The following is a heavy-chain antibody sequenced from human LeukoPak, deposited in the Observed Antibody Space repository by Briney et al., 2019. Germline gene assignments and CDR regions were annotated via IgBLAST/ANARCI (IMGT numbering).Heavy chain of an antibody. Sequence: PGGSLRLSCAASGFTFSSYAMSWVRQAPGKGLEWVSSISGSGDSTYYADSVKGRSTISRDNAKNSLYLQMNSLRDEDTAVYYCARETPEYDWGQGTLVTVSS. D-gene: IGHD1-14*01. J-gene: IGHJ4*02. CDR1: GFTFSSYA. V-gene: IGHV3-23*01. CDR3: ARETPEYD. CDR2: ISGSGDST.